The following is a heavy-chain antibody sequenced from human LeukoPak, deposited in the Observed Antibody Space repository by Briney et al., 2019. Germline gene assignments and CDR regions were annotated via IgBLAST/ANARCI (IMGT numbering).Heavy chain of an antibody. CDR3: ARAGDSGYYHIDY. CDR2: IYTSGTT. CDR1: GGSISSYY. Sequence: SETLSLTCTVSGGSISSYYWNWIRQPAGKGLEWIGRIYTSGTTNYNPSLKSRLTMSLDTSKNQFSLKLSSVTAADTAVYYCARAGDSGYYHIDYWGQGTLVNVSS. D-gene: IGHD3-22*01. V-gene: IGHV4-4*07. J-gene: IGHJ4*02.